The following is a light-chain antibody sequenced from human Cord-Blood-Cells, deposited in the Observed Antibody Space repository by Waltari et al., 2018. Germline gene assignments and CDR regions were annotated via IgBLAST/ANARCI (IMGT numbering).Light chain of an antibody. Sequence: DIQMTQSPSSLPASVGDRVTLTCRASQSLSSYLNWYQQKPGKAPKLLIYAASSLQSGVPSRFSGSGSGTDFTLTISSLQPEDFATYYCQQSYSTPWTFGQGTKVEIK. CDR2: AAS. CDR1: QSLSSY. V-gene: IGKV1-39*01. CDR3: QQSYSTPWT. J-gene: IGKJ1*01.